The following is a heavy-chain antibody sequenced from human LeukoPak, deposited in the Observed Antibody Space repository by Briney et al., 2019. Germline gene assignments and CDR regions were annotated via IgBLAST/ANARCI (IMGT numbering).Heavy chain of an antibody. D-gene: IGHD6-13*01. CDR1: GFTFSSYA. J-gene: IGHJ4*02. CDR3: GKVDSIAWYLDS. V-gene: IGHV3-23*01. CDR2: ISGSGAST. Sequence: GGSLRLSCAASGFTFSSYAITWVRQAPGKGLEWVSGISGSGASTYYADSVEGRFTISRDNSKNTVYLQMNSLRVEDTAVYYCGKVDSIAWYLDSWGQGTLVTVSS.